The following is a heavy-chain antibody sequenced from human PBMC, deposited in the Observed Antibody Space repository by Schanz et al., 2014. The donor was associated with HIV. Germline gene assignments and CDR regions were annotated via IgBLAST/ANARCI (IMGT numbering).Heavy chain of an antibody. CDR2: IKHSGST. CDR1: GFMFSDHY. J-gene: IGHJ2*01. V-gene: IGHV4-34*01. Sequence: VQLVESGGGLVQPGGSLRLSCAASGFMFSDHYMDWVRQAPGKGLEWIGEIKHSGSTNYNPSLKSRVAFSVDTSRRQFSLKVNSVTAADTALYFCARVRSGSTAGYFDLWGRGTPVTVSS. D-gene: IGHD1-26*01. CDR3: ARVRSGSTAGYFDL.